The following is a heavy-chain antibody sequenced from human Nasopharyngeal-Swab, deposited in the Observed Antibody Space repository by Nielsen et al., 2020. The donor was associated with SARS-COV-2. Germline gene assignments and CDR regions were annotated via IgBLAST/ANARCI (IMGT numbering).Heavy chain of an antibody. CDR2: IYYSGST. CDR3: ARDAGYGSGTGVDP. CDR1: GGSISSYY. Sequence: GSLRLSCTVSGGSISSYYWSWIRQPPGKGLEWIGYIYYSGSTNYNPSLKSRVTISVDTSKSQFSLKLSSVTAADTAVYYCARDAGYGSGTGVDPWGQGTLVTVSS. J-gene: IGHJ5*02. V-gene: IGHV4-59*01. D-gene: IGHD3-10*01.